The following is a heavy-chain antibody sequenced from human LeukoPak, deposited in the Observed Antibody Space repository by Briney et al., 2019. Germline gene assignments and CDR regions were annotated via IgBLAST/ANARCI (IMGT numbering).Heavy chain of an antibody. CDR3: ARQRSYYYYYMDV. V-gene: IGHV5-51*01. CDR2: IYPGDSDT. Sequence: GESLKISCKGSGYSFTSYWIGWVRQMPGKGLEWMGIIYPGDSDTGYSPSFQGQVTISADKSISTAYLQWSSLKASDTAMYYCARQRSYYYYYMDVWGKGTTVTVSS. J-gene: IGHJ6*03. CDR1: GYSFTSYW.